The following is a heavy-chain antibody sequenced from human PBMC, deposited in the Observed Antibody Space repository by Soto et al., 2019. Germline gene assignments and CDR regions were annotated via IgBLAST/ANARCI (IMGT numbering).Heavy chain of an antibody. J-gene: IGHJ6*02. V-gene: IGHV4-31*03. CDR2: IYYSGST. CDR3: ARGGRYSSSWTYYYYYGMDV. Sequence: LSLSCTVSGGSIISGGYYWIWILQHPGKGLEFIGYIYYSGSTYYNPSLKSRVTISVDTSKNQFSLKLSSVTAADTAVYYCARGGRYSSSWTYYYYYGMDVWGQGTTVTVSS. CDR1: GGSIISGGYY. D-gene: IGHD6-13*01.